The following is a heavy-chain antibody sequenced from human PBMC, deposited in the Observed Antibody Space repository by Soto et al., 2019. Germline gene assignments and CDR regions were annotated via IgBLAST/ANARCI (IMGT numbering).Heavy chain of an antibody. D-gene: IGHD6-19*01. CDR3: ASRNRQWLVRDYYYYGMDV. CDR2: IYHSGST. V-gene: IGHV4-38-2*01. J-gene: IGHJ6*02. Sequence: SETLSLTCAVSGYSISSGYYWAWIRQPPGQGLEWFGSIYHSGSTNYNPSLKSRVTISVDKSKNQFSLKLSSVTAADTAVYYCASRNRQWLVRDYYYYGMDVWGQGTTVTVSS. CDR1: GYSISSGYY.